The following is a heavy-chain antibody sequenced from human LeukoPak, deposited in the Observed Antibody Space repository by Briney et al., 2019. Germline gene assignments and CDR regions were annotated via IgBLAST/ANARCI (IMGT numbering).Heavy chain of an antibody. CDR3: ARDSGLFGSGYPTGFDY. CDR2: IWYDGSNK. Sequence: GGSLRLSCAASGFTFSSYGMHWVRQAPGKGLEWVAVIWYDGSNKYYADSVKGRFTISRDNSKNTLYLQMNSLRAEDTAVYYCARDSGLFGSGYPTGFDYWGQGTLVTVSS. J-gene: IGHJ4*02. D-gene: IGHD6-19*01. CDR1: GFTFSSYG. V-gene: IGHV3-33*01.